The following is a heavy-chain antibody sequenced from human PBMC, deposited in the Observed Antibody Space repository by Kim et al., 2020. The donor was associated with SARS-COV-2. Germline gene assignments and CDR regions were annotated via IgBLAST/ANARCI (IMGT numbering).Heavy chain of an antibody. CDR3: AKDIGAAARNWFDP. J-gene: IGHJ5*02. V-gene: IGHV3-9*01. D-gene: IGHD6-13*01. Sequence: DSVKGRVTISRDNAKNSLYLQMNSLRAEDTALYYCAKDIGAAARNWFDPWGQGTLVTVSS.